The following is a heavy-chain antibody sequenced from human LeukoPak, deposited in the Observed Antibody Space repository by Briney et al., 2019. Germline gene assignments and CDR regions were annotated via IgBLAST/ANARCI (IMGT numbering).Heavy chain of an antibody. CDR2: IRYDGSNK. D-gene: IGHD1-26*01. V-gene: IGHV3-30*02. Sequence: PGGSLRLSCAASGFTFSSYGMHWVRQAPGKGLEWVAFIRYDGSNKYYADSVKGRFTISRDNSKNTLYLQMNSLRAEDTAVYYCAKDRNLEWELLDNFDYWGQGTLVTVSS. J-gene: IGHJ4*02. CDR1: GFTFSSYG. CDR3: AKDRNLEWELLDNFDY.